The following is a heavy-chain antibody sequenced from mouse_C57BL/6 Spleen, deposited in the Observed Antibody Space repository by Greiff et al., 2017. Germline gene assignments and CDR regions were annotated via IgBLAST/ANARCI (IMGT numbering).Heavy chain of an antibody. CDR1: GYTFTDYN. Sequence: EVQLQQSGPELVKPGASVKIPCKASGYTFTDYNMDWVKQSHGKSLEWIGDINPNNGGTIYNQKFKGKATLTVDKSSSTAYMERRSLTSEDTAVYYCARERGPYYSNYDAMDYWGQGTSVTVSS. V-gene: IGHV1-18*01. D-gene: IGHD2-5*01. CDR2: INPNNGGT. CDR3: ARERGPYYSNYDAMDY. J-gene: IGHJ4*01.